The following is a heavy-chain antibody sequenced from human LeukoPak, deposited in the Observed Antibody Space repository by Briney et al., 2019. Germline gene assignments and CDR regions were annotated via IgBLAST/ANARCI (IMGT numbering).Heavy chain of an antibody. Sequence: SETLSLTCTVSGGSVSSGSYYWSWIRQPPGKGLEWIGYIYYGGSTNYNPSLKSRVTISVDTSKNQFSLKLSSVTAADTAVYYCARGADTAMVSRRGAFDIWGQGTMVTVSS. CDR3: ARGADTAMVSRRGAFDI. D-gene: IGHD5-18*01. V-gene: IGHV4-61*01. CDR2: IYYGGST. CDR1: GGSVSSGSYY. J-gene: IGHJ3*02.